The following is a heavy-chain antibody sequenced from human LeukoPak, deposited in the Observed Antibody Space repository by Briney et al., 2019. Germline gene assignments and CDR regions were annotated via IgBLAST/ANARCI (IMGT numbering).Heavy chain of an antibody. Sequence: SETLSLTCAVSGGSISSTKWWSWVRQPPGKGLEWIGEIYHRGSTNYNPSLKSRVTISVDKSKNQFSLKLSSVTAADTAVYYCATSGYSDYDVDYYYYYYMDVWGKGTTVTVSS. V-gene: IGHV4-4*02. CDR2: IYHRGST. J-gene: IGHJ6*03. CDR3: ATSGYSDYDVDYYYYYYMDV. D-gene: IGHD5-12*01. CDR1: GGSISSTKW.